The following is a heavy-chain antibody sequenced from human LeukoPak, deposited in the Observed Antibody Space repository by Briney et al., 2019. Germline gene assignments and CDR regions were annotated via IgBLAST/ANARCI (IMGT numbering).Heavy chain of an antibody. CDR2: IKQDGSEK. V-gene: IGHV3-7*03. CDR1: GFTFKSYW. J-gene: IGHJ4*02. CDR3: ARVNVVVVAAFPLD. Sequence: GGSLRLSCAASGFTFKSYWMTWVRKAPGKGLEWVANIKQDGSEKYYVDSLKGRFTISRDNAKNSLYLQMNSLRAEDTAVYFCARVNVVVVAAFPLDWGQGTLVTVSS. D-gene: IGHD2-15*01.